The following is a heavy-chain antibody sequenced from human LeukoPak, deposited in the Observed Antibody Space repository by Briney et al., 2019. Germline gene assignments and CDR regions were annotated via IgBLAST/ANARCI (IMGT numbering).Heavy chain of an antibody. Sequence: PSETLSLTCNVSGASISSYYWSWIRQPAGKVLDWIGRIYSSGSTNYKSSLKSRVTMSVDMAKNRFSLKLSSVTAADTGVYYCAREDSSGWAEYFQHWGQGTLVTVSA. CDR1: GASISSYY. V-gene: IGHV4-4*07. D-gene: IGHD6-19*01. CDR2: IYSSGST. J-gene: IGHJ1*01. CDR3: AREDSSGWAEYFQH.